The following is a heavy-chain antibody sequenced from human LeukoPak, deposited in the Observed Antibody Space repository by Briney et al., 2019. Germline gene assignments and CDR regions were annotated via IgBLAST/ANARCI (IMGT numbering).Heavy chain of an antibody. CDR1: GGPFRGFF. Sequence: SETLSLTCAVYGGPFRGFFWSWIRQAPGKGVEWIGGISHSGSSNYNPSLKSRTTISVDTSKSQFPLRLTSVTAADTAVYYCARGIFYGGRNQYIWFDLWGQGTLVTVSS. CDR2: ISHSGSS. CDR3: ARGIFYGGRNQYIWFDL. D-gene: IGHD4-23*01. J-gene: IGHJ5*02. V-gene: IGHV4-34*01.